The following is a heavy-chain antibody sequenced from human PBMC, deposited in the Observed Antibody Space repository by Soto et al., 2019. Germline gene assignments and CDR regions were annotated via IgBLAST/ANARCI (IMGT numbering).Heavy chain of an antibody. Sequence: PGGSLRLSCAASGFNFRAYAMSWVRQAPGKGLEWVSGLVGSGDSIFYADSVKGRFTISRDNTKKSLYLQMNSLRAEDTAVYYCAREYYNWFDPWGQGTLVTVSS. D-gene: IGHD2-8*01. CDR1: GFNFRAYA. V-gene: IGHV3-23*01. CDR3: AREYYNWFDP. CDR2: LVGSGDSI. J-gene: IGHJ5*02.